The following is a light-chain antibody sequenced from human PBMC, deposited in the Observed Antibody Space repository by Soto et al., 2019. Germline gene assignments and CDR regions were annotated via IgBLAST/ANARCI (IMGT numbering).Light chain of an antibody. Sequence: DIQVTQSPSTLSASVGDRVTITCRASQSISSWLAWYQHKPGKAPKLLLYKASSLEGGVPSRFSGSGSGTEFTLTISSLQPDDFATYYCQQYDSLPITFVQGTRLEIK. V-gene: IGKV1-5*03. J-gene: IGKJ5*01. CDR2: KAS. CDR1: QSISSW. CDR3: QQYDSLPIT.